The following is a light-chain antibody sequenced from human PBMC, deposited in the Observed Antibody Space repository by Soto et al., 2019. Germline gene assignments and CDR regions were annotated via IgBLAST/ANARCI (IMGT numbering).Light chain of an antibody. CDR2: GAS. CDR3: QQYNNLPRT. J-gene: IGKJ4*01. Sequence: ETVITQSPPTLSGSPGEGATLSCRASQSVSSNLVWYQHKPGQAPRLLIYGASTRATDIPARFSGSGSGTEFTLTISSLQFEDYAVYYCQQYNNLPRTFGGGTKVDIK. V-gene: IGKV3-15*01. CDR1: QSVSSN.